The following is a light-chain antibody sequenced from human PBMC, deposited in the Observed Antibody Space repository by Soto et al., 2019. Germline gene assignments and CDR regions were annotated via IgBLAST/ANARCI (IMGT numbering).Light chain of an antibody. Sequence: EIVLTQAPATLSLSPGERATLSCRASQSVNIYLAWYQQRPGQAPRLLIYDVSNRATGIPARFSGSGSGTDFTLTISSLAPEYFAVYYCQQRSSWPVTFGGGTKVEIK. CDR2: DVS. J-gene: IGKJ4*01. CDR3: QQRSSWPVT. CDR1: QSVNIY. V-gene: IGKV3-11*01.